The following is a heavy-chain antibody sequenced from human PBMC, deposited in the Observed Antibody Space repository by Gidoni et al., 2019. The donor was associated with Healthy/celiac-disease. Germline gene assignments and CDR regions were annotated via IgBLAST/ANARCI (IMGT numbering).Heavy chain of an antibody. CDR3: ARHGYCSGGSCPDATWFDP. V-gene: IGHV5-10-1*03. D-gene: IGHD2-15*01. CDR1: GSIFPSYC. Sequence: EVQLVHSGAEVKKPGESLRISCKGSGSIFPSYCISLVRQMPGKGLEWMWRFDPSESYTKYSPSCQGHVTIAADKSISTAYLQWSSRKASDTAMYYCARHGYCSGGSCPDATWFDPWGQGTLVTVSS. CDR2: FDPSESYT. J-gene: IGHJ5*02.